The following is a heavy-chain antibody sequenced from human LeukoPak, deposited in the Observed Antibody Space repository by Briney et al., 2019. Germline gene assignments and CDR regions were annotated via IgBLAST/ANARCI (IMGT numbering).Heavy chain of an antibody. CDR2: IRSNGRDT. D-gene: IGHD2-15*01. J-gene: IGHJ5*02. CDR3: ARGGYTSYFDP. V-gene: IGHV3-23*01. Sequence: PGGSLRLSCAPSGFTFSEYSMSWVRQAPGKGLEWVSNIRSNGRDTFYTDSVKGRFTISRDNSKNTLYLEMNTLRAEDTAVYYCARGGYTSYFDPWGQGTLVTVSS. CDR1: GFTFSEYS.